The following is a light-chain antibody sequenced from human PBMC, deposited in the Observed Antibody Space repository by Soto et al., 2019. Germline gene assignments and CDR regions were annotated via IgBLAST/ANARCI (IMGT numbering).Light chain of an antibody. Sequence: DIQMTQSPSSLSASVGDRVTITCRASRSINTYVNWYQQRPGKAPELLIYSASSLHTGVPSRFSSSGAGTDFTFTINSLLPEDFAIYYCQQTYSTPRTLGQRTKVDIK. J-gene: IGKJ1*01. CDR2: SAS. CDR3: QQTYSTPRT. V-gene: IGKV1-39*01. CDR1: RSINTY.